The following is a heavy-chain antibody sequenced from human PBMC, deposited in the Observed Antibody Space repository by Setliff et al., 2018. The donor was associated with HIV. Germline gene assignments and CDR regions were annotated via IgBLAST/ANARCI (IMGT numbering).Heavy chain of an antibody. Sequence: GGSLRLSCAASGFTFSSYWMSWVRQAPGKGLEWVANIKQDGSEKYYVDSVKGRFTISRDNAKDSLYLQMNSLRAEDTAVYYCAREGDYDFWSGFHYYYYYYMDVWGKGTTVTVSS. CDR2: IKQDGSEK. CDR3: AREGDYDFWSGFHYYYYYYMDV. CDR1: GFTFSSYW. J-gene: IGHJ6*03. V-gene: IGHV3-7*01. D-gene: IGHD3-3*01.